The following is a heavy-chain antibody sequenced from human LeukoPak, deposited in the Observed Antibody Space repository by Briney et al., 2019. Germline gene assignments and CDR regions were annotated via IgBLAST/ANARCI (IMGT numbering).Heavy chain of an antibody. CDR2: IIPILGIA. D-gene: IGHD2-2*01. V-gene: IGHV1-69*04. Sequence: SVKVSCKASGGTFSSYAISWVRQAPGQGLEWMGRIIPILGIANYAQKFQGRVTITADKSTSTAYMELSSLRSEDTAVYYCARLGGIVVVPAAPKRYFDYWGQGTLVTVSS. CDR1: GGTFSSYA. J-gene: IGHJ4*02. CDR3: ARLGGIVVVPAAPKRYFDY.